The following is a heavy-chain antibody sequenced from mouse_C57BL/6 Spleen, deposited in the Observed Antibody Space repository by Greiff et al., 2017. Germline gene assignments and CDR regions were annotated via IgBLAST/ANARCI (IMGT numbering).Heavy chain of an antibody. D-gene: IGHD2-4*01. CDR3: FYYDYDGFAY. Sequence: QVQLQQPGAELVKPGASVKLSCKASGYTFTSYWMHWVKQRPGQGLEWIGMIHPNSGSSNYNEKFKSKATLTVDKSSSTAYMQLSSLTSEDSAVYYCFYYDYDGFAYWGQGTLVTVSA. CDR2: IHPNSGSS. CDR1: GYTFTSYW. V-gene: IGHV1-64*01. J-gene: IGHJ3*01.